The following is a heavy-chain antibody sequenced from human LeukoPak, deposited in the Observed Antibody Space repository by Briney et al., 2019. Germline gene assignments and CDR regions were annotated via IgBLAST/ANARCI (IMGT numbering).Heavy chain of an antibody. CDR2: IWYDGSNK. J-gene: IGHJ4*02. D-gene: IGHD3-22*01. Sequence: GGSLRLSCAASGFTFSSYGMHWVRQAPGKGLEWVAVIWYDGSNKYCADSVKGRFTISRDNSKNTLYLQMNSLRAEDTAVYYCAREGLGDSSGYYLGHWGQGTLVTVSS. CDR1: GFTFSSYG. CDR3: AREGLGDSSGYYLGH. V-gene: IGHV3-33*01.